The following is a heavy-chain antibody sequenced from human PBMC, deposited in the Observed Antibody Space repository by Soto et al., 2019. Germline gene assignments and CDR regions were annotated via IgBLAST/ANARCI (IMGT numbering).Heavy chain of an antibody. CDR1: GGSISSYY. CDR2: INHSGST. CDR3: ASSGSSAYFDY. J-gene: IGHJ4*02. D-gene: IGHD6-6*01. Sequence: PSETLSLTCTVSGGSISSYYWSWIRQPPGKGLEWIGEINHSGSTNYNPSLKSRVTISVDTSKNQFSLKLSSVTAADTAVYYCASSGSSAYFDYWGQGTLVPVSS. V-gene: IGHV4-34*01.